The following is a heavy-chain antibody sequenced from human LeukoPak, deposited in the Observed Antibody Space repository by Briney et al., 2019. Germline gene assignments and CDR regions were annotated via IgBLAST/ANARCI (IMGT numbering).Heavy chain of an antibody. D-gene: IGHD3-10*01. CDR1: GFTVSSNY. Sequence: GGSLRLSCAASGFTVSSNYMSWVRQAPGKGLEWVSVIYSGGSTYYADSVKGRFTISRDNSKNTLYLQMNSLRAEDTAVYYCARGVLWFGESYFDYWGQGTLVTVSS. CDR3: ARGVLWFGESYFDY. J-gene: IGHJ4*02. V-gene: IGHV3-53*01. CDR2: IYSGGST.